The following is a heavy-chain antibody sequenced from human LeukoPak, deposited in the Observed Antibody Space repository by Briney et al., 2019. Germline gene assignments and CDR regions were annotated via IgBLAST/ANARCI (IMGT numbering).Heavy chain of an antibody. CDR2: INPNSGGT. V-gene: IGHV1-2*02. CDR1: GYTFTGYY. CDR3: ARVTDDYGDYYYGMDV. J-gene: IGHJ6*02. Sequence: ASVKVSCKASGYTFTGYYMHWVRQAPGQGLEWMGWINPNSGGTNYAQKFQGRVTMTRDTSISTAYMELSRLRSDDTAVYYCARVTDDYGDYYYGMDVWGQGTLVTVSS. D-gene: IGHD4-17*01.